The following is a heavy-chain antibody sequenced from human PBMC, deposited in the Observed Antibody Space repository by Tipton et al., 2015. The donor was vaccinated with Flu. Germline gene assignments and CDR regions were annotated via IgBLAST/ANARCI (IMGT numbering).Heavy chain of an antibody. CDR3: AGNNYYDSSGYYYSLDY. D-gene: IGHD3-22*01. Sequence: TLSLTCTVSGGSISSSTYYWGWIRQPPGKGLEWVGNIYHSGRTYYNPSLKSRVTISVDTSKNQFSLKLSSVTAADTALYYCAGNNYYDSSGYYYSLDYWGQGTLVTVSS. CDR2: IYHSGRT. CDR1: GGSISSSTYY. V-gene: IGHV4-39*01. J-gene: IGHJ4*02.